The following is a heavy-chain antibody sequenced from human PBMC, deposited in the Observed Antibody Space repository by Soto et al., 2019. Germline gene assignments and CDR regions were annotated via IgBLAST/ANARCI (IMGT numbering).Heavy chain of an antibody. Sequence: LETLSLTCAVYGGSFSGYYWSWILQPPGKGLEWIGEINHSESTNYNPSLKSRVTISVDTSKNQFSLKLSSVTAADTAVYYCARAKIPMVWGVIISIRYGMDVWGQGTTVTVSS. CDR2: INHSEST. CDR3: ARAKIPMVWGVIISIRYGMDV. CDR1: GGSFSGYY. D-gene: IGHD3-10*01. V-gene: IGHV4-34*01. J-gene: IGHJ6*02.